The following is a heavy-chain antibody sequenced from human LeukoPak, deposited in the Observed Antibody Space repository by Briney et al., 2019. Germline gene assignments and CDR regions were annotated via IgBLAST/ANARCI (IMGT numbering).Heavy chain of an antibody. J-gene: IGHJ4*02. CDR3: ATFPRGVGYYFDY. Sequence: ASVKVSCKVSGYTLTELSMHWVRQAPGKGLEWMGGFDPEDGETIYAQKFQGRVTMTEDTSTDTAYMELSTLRSEDTAVYYCATFPRGVGYYFDYWGQGTLVTVSS. V-gene: IGHV1-24*01. CDR2: FDPEDGET. CDR1: GYTLTELS. D-gene: IGHD1-26*01.